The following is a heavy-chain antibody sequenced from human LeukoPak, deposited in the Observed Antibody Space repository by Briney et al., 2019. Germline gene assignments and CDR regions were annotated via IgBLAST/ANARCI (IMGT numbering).Heavy chain of an antibody. D-gene: IGHD1-26*01. J-gene: IGHJ4*02. V-gene: IGHV3-23*01. CDR3: AGVYSGSSYSFDY. CDR2: VSSSGGST. CDR1: GFTFSNYV. Sequence: PGGSLRLSCAASGFTFSNYVLSWVRQAPGKGLEWVSSVSSSGGSTPYADSVKGRFTISRDNSKNTLYLQMNSLTAEDTAVYYCAGVYSGSSYSFDYWGQGTLVTVSS.